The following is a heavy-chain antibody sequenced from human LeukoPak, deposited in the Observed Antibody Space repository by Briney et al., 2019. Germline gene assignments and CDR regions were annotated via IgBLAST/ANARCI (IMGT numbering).Heavy chain of an antibody. V-gene: IGHV3-23*01. CDR3: AKDAANYPFFFDS. CDR2: ISGSDSKT. CDR1: GFTFSSYA. Sequence: PGGSLRLSCAASGFTFSSYAMTWVRQAPGKGLEWVSSISGSDSKTYYADSVKGRFTISRDNSKNTVYLQMNGLRAEDTAIYYCAKDAANYPFFFDSWGQGTPVTVSS. J-gene: IGHJ4*02. D-gene: IGHD4/OR15-4a*01.